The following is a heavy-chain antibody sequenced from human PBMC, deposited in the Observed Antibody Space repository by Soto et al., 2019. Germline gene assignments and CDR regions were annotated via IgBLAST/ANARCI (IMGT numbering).Heavy chain of an antibody. CDR2: INHSGST. V-gene: IGHV4-34*01. CDR1: GGSFSGYY. D-gene: IGHD4-17*01. CDR3: ARVGYDYGFLDY. Sequence: QVQLQQWGAGLLKPSETLSLTCAVYGGSFSGYYWSWIRQPPGKGLEWIGEINHSGSTNYNPSLKSRVTISVDTSKNQFSLKLSSVTAADTAVYYCARVGYDYGFLDYWGQGTLDTVSS. J-gene: IGHJ4*02.